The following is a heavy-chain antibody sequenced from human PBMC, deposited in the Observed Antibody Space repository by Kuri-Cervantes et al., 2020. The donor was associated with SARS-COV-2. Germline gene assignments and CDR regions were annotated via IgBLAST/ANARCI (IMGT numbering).Heavy chain of an antibody. CDR3: AKGPLHDFWSGYYLFDY. CDR1: GGSISSYY. J-gene: IGHJ4*02. CDR2: IYYSGST. V-gene: IGHV4-59*01. Sequence: GSLRLSCTVSGGSISSYYWSWIRQPPGKGLEWIGYIYYSGSTNYNPSLKSRVTISVDTSKNQFSLKLSSVTAADTAVYYCAKGPLHDFWSGYYLFDYWGQGTLVTVSS. D-gene: IGHD3-3*01.